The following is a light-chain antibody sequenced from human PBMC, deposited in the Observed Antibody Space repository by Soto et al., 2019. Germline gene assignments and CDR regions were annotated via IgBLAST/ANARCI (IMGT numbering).Light chain of an antibody. Sequence: DIQMTQSPSTLPRSLGDRVTLPGRASVSSSSWLAWYQQKPEKAPKLLIYKSSTLKSGVPSRFSGSGAGTEFTLTISSLQPDDFASYCWQHNNSYSEAFGQGSKVDIK. CDR1: VSSSSW. J-gene: IGKJ1*01. V-gene: IGKV1-5*03. CDR2: KSS. CDR3: QHNNSYSEA.